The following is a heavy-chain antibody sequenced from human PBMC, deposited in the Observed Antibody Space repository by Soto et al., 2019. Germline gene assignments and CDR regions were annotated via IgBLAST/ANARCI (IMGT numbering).Heavy chain of an antibody. CDR3: ARGEVIAVVLDV. D-gene: IGHD6-19*01. Sequence: EVQLVESGGGLVKPGGSLRLSCAASGFTFSSYSMNWVRQAPGKGLEWVSSISSSSSYIYYADSVKGRFTISRDNAKNSLYLQMNSLRAEDTAVYYCARGEVIAVVLDVWCQGTTVTVSS. CDR2: ISSSSSYI. CDR1: GFTFSSYS. J-gene: IGHJ6*02. V-gene: IGHV3-21*01.